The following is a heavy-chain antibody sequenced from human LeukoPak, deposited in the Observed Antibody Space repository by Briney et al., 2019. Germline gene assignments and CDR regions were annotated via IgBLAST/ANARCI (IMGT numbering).Heavy chain of an antibody. J-gene: IGHJ3*02. CDR3: AKSWNYYDSSGDDALDI. CDR2: ISGSGGST. D-gene: IGHD3-22*01. V-gene: IGHV3-23*01. CDR1: GFTFSSYA. Sequence: PGGSLRLSCAASGFTFSSYAMSWVRQAPGKGLEWVSGISGSGGSTYYADSVKGRFTISRDNSKNTLYLQMNSLRVEDTAVYYCAKSWNYYDSSGDDALDIWGQGTMVTVSS.